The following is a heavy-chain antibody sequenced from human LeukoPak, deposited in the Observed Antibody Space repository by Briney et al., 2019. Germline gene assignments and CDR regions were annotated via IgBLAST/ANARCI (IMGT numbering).Heavy chain of an antibody. J-gene: IGHJ2*01. CDR3: ARDISTAHWYFDL. V-gene: IGHV3-21*01. D-gene: IGHD3-22*01. CDR1: GFTFSSYS. CDR2: ISSSSSYI. Sequence: GGSLRLSCAASGFTFSSYSRNWVRQAPGKGLEWVSSISSSSSYIYYADSVKGRFTISRDNAKNSLYLQMNSLRAEDTAVYYCARDISTAHWYFDLWGRGTLVTVSS.